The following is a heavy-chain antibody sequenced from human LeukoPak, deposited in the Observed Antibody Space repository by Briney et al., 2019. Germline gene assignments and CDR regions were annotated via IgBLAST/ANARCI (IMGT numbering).Heavy chain of an antibody. D-gene: IGHD1-1*01. CDR2: FEPEDGET. J-gene: IGHJ4*02. CDR1: GHTLTEVA. Sequence: ASVKVSCKVYGHTLTEVAMDWVQQPPGKGLEWMGDFEPEDGETIYAQKFQGRVTMTEDTSTDTAYMELSSLISDDTAVYYCATNKDYNSNYSWGLGTLVTVSS. CDR3: ATNKDYNSNYS. V-gene: IGHV1-24*01.